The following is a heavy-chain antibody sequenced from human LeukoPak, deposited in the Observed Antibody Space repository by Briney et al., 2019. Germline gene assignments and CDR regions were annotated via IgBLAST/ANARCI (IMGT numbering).Heavy chain of an antibody. V-gene: IGHV3-53*01. CDR3: ASGRYGSGSYGDY. D-gene: IGHD3-10*01. CDR2: IYSGGST. Sequence: PGGSLRLSCAASGFTVSSNYMSWVRQAPGKGLEWVSVIYSGGSTYYADSVKGRFTISRDNSKNTLYLQMNSLRAEDTAVYYCASGRYGSGSYGDYWSQGTLVTVSS. CDR1: GFTVSSNY. J-gene: IGHJ4*02.